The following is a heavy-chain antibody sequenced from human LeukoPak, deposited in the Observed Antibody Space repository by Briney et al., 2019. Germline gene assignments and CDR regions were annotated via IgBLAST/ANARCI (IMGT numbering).Heavy chain of an antibody. CDR1: GGSISSYY. Sequence: SETLSLTCTVSGGSISSYYWSWIRQPPGKGLEWIGYIYYSGSTNYNPSPKSRVTISVDTSKNQFSLKLSSVTAADTAVYYCARSGLRLGELSLSVYWGQGTLVTVSS. V-gene: IGHV4-59*08. CDR2: IYYSGST. CDR3: ARSGLRLGELSLSVY. D-gene: IGHD3-16*02. J-gene: IGHJ4*02.